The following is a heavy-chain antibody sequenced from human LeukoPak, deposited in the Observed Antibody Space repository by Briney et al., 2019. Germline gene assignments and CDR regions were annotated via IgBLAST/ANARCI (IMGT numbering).Heavy chain of an antibody. D-gene: IGHD6-19*01. V-gene: IGHV3-9*03. Sequence: GGSLRLSCAASGFTFSSYGMHWVRQAPGKGLEWVSGISWNSGSIGYADSVKGRFTISRDNAKNSLYLQMNSLRAEDMALYYCAKDIGAVAGYAFDIWGQGTMVTVSS. CDR1: GFTFSSYG. CDR2: ISWNSGSI. CDR3: AKDIGAVAGYAFDI. J-gene: IGHJ3*02.